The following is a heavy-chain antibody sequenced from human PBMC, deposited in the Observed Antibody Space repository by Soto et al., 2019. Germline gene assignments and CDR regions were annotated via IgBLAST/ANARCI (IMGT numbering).Heavy chain of an antibody. Sequence: QLQLQESGPGLVKPSETLSLTCTVSGGSISSSSYYWGWIRQPPGKGLEWIGSIYYSGSTYYNPSLKSRVTISVDTSKNQFSLKLSSVTAADTAVYYSARHTWYYDILTGYYDYYYMDVWGKGTTVTVSS. D-gene: IGHD3-9*01. CDR2: IYYSGST. CDR1: GGSISSSSYY. V-gene: IGHV4-39*01. CDR3: ARHTWYYDILTGYYDYYYMDV. J-gene: IGHJ6*03.